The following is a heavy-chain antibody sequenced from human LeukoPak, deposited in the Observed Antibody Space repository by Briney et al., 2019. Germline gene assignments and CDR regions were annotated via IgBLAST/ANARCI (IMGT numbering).Heavy chain of an antibody. J-gene: IGHJ4*02. V-gene: IGHV3-9*01. Sequence: GRSLRLSCAASGFTFDDYAMHWVRQAPGKGLEWVSGISWNSGSIGYADSVKGRFTISRDNAKNSLYLQMNSLRAEDTALYYCAKDIGYYYDSSGYFGYWGQGTLVTVSS. CDR3: AKDIGYYYDSSGYFGY. CDR1: GFTFDDYA. CDR2: ISWNSGSI. D-gene: IGHD3-22*01.